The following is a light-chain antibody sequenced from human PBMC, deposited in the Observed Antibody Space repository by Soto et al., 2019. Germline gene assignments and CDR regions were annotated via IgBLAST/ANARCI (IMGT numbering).Light chain of an antibody. CDR2: ETN. CDR3: CSFAGSTSVL. Sequence: QSVLTQPASVPGSPGQSITISCTGTSSDVGNYNLVSWYQQLPGSAPKLILYETNKRPSRVSDRFSGSKSGNTASLTISGLQAEDEADYYCCSFAGSTSVLFGGGTKLTVL. CDR1: SSDVGNYNL. J-gene: IGLJ2*01. V-gene: IGLV2-23*01.